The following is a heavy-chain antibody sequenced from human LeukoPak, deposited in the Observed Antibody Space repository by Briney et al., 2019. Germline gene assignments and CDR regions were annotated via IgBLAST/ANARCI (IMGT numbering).Heavy chain of an antibody. CDR1: GGSTSSGGYY. CDR2: ISYSGST. D-gene: IGHD4-17*01. J-gene: IGHJ6*02. Sequence: SETLSLACTVSGGSTSSGGYYWSWIRQHPGKGLEWIAYISYSGSTYHNPSLRSRVTISLDTSKNQFSLKLSSVTAADTAVYYCARDHTLDYGDYYYGLDVWGQGTTVTVSS. CDR3: ARDHTLDYGDYYYGLDV. V-gene: IGHV4-31*03.